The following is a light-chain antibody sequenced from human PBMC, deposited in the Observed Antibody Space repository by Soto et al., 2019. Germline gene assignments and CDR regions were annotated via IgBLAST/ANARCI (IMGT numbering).Light chain of an antibody. CDR1: GSNIGAPYD. J-gene: IGLJ1*01. CDR2: GST. V-gene: IGLV1-40*01. Sequence: QSVLTQPPSLSGAPGQRVHISCTGSGSNIGAPYDVHWYQHLPGAAPKLLIYGSTSRPSGVPGRFSGSKSGTSASLAITGLQAEDEADYYCQSYDSSLSGYVFGAGTKVTVL. CDR3: QSYDSSLSGYV.